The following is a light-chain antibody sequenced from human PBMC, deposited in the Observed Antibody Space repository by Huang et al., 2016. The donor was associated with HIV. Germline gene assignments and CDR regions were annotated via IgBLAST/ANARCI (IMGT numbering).Light chain of an antibody. CDR1: QSVFSTSTNKDY. V-gene: IGKV4-1*01. J-gene: IGKJ1*01. CDR2: WSS. Sequence: DIVMAQSPVSLAVSLGERATLTCRSSQSVFSTSTNKDYLAWFQQKPGKPPKLRLFWSSPRVVGVPDRFSGSGSGTHFTLTIANLEADDAAIYYCQQYYASPQTFGQGTRV. CDR3: QQYYASPQT.